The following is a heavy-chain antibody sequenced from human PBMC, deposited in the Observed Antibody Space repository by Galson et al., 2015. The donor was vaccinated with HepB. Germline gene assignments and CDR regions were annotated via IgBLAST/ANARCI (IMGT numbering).Heavy chain of an antibody. Sequence: SLRLSCAASGFMFSGHWMNWVSQAPGKGLEWVANIKEDGSIKYYVDSVTGRFTISRDNARNLLYLQMNGLRAEDTAVYFCARNRGYETFDYWGQGALVTVSS. J-gene: IGHJ4*02. D-gene: IGHD5-12*01. CDR1: GFMFSGHW. CDR3: ARNRGYETFDY. CDR2: IKEDGSIK. V-gene: IGHV3-7*03.